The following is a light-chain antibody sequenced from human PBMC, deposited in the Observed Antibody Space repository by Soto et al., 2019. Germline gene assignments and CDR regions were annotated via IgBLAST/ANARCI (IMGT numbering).Light chain of an antibody. Sequence: VLWMPESPSLLSASTGDSVTISCRVSQNISSYLAWYQQKPGKAPELLIYEASSLESGVPSRFGGSRSGTEFTLTISSLQPEDFATYYCLQNNKYSWTFGPGTKVDI. CDR2: EAS. CDR3: LQNNKYSWT. V-gene: IGKV1D-8*03. J-gene: IGKJ1*01. CDR1: QNISSY.